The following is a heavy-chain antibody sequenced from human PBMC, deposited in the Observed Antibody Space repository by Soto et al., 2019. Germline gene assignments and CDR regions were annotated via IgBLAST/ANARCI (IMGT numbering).Heavy chain of an antibody. CDR3: VPSWYPNYFDY. CDR1: GYTFTSYY. J-gene: IGHJ4*02. D-gene: IGHD6-13*01. Sequence: VASVKVSCKASGYTFTSYYMHWVRQAPGQGLEWMGIVNPSGGSTSYAQKFQGRVTMTRDTSTSTVYMELSSLRSEDTAVYYCVPSWYPNYFDYWGQGTLVTVSS. V-gene: IGHV1-46*01. CDR2: VNPSGGST.